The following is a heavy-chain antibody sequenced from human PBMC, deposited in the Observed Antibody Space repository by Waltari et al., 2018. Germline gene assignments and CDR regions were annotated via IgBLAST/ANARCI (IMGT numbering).Heavy chain of an antibody. CDR1: GFTVSSNY. D-gene: IGHD2-15*01. CDR3: ARGVGIPSYDAFDI. CDR2: SYSGCSK. J-gene: IGHJ3*02. V-gene: IGHV3-53*01. Sequence: EVQLVESGGGLIQPGGSLRRSCAASGFTVSSNYVSWVRQAPGKGLEWVAVSYSGCSKYYADSVNGRFTISRDNSKNTLYLQRNSLIAEDTAVYYCARGVGIPSYDAFDIWGQGTMVTVSS.